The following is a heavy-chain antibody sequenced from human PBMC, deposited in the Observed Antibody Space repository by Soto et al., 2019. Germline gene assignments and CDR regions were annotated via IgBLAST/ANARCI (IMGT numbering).Heavy chain of an antibody. D-gene: IGHD2-15*01. CDR2: ISYDGSNK. CDR3: AKDAHCSGGPGMDV. V-gene: IGHV3-30*18. J-gene: IGHJ6*01. CDR1: GFTFSSYG. Sequence: QVQLVESGGGVVQPGRSLRLSCAASGFTFSSYGMHWVRQAPGKGLEWVAVISYDGSNKYYADSVKGRFTISRDNSKNTLYLQMNSLRAEDTAVYYCAKDAHCSGGPGMDVW.